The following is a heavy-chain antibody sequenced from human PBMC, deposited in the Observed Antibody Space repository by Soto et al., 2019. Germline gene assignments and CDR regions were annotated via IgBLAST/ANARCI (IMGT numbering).Heavy chain of an antibody. CDR3: AKDVTPTWLQHLAS. D-gene: IGHD5-12*01. J-gene: IGHJ4*02. CDR2: ISWNGDDI. Sequence: EVQLVESGGGLVQPGRSLRLSCAASGFNFDDYVMHWVRQAPGKGLEWVASISWNGDDIGYADSVKGRFTISRDNAKNSLFLKMNSMRTEDSGLYYCAKDVTPTWLQHLASWGQGTLVTVSS. V-gene: IGHV3-9*01. CDR1: GFNFDDYV.